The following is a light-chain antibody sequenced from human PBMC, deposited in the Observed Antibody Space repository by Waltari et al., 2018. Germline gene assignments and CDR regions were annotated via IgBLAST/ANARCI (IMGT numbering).Light chain of an antibody. CDR3: QQYNSYST. CDR2: EAS. J-gene: IGKJ2*01. Sequence: DIQMTQSPSTLSASVGDRVTSTCRASQSISSWLARYQQKPGKAPRLLIYEASSLESWVPSRFSGSGSGTEFTLTISSLQPDDFATYYCQQYNSYSTFGQGTKVEIK. CDR1: QSISSW. V-gene: IGKV1-5*03.